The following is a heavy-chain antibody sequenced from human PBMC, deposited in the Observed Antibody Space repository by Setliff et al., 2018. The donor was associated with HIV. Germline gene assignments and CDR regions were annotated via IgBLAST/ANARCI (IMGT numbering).Heavy chain of an antibody. J-gene: IGHJ3*02. Sequence: ASVKVSCKASGYSFLSYDISWVRQATGQGLEWMGWMNPDTGYTGFAQKFQGRVTMTRDTSTSTVYMELSSLRSEDTAVYYCARDGYYDSSGYYKAQWAFDIWGQGTMVTVSS. CDR1: GYSFLSYD. CDR3: ARDGYYDSSGYYKAQWAFDI. CDR2: MNPDTGYT. D-gene: IGHD3-22*01. V-gene: IGHV1-8*01.